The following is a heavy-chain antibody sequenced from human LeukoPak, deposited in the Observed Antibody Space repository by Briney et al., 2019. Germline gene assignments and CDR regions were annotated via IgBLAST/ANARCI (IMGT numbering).Heavy chain of an antibody. V-gene: IGHV3-48*03. Sequence: PGGSLSLSCAASEFTFSSYEMNWVRQAPGKRLEWVSYISSSGGTIYYADSLKGRFTISRDNAKNSLFLQMNSLRAEDTALYYCARGSWVLQVVINQWFDLWGQGTLVTVSS. CDR2: ISSSGGTI. CDR3: ARGSWVLQVVINQWFDL. D-gene: IGHD3-10*01. CDR1: EFTFSSYE. J-gene: IGHJ5*02.